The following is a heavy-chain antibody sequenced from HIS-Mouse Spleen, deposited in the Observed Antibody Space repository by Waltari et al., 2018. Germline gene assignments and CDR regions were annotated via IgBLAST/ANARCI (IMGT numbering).Heavy chain of an antibody. J-gene: IGHJ4*02. CDR1: GFSLSTSGMC. CDR3: ARIAEGYSSGLYAFDY. Sequence: QVTLRESGPALVKPTQTLTLTCTFSGFSLSTSGMCVSWIRQPPGKALVWLARIDWDDDKYYSTNLKTRLTISKDTSKNQVVLTMTNMDPVDTATYYCARIAEGYSSGLYAFDYWGQGTLVTVSS. D-gene: IGHD6-19*01. CDR2: IDWDDDK. V-gene: IGHV2-70*15.